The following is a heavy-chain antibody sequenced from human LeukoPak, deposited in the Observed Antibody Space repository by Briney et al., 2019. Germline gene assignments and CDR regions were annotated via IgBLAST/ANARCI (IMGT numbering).Heavy chain of an antibody. D-gene: IGHD6-6*01. CDR2: INHSGST. J-gene: IGHJ4*02. Sequence: SETLSLTCAAYGGSFSGYYWSWIRQPPGKGLEWIGEINHSGSTNYNPSLKSRVTISVDTSKNQFSLKLSSVTAADTAVYYCARHAIAARPIDYWGQGTLVTVSS. CDR3: ARHAIAARPIDY. V-gene: IGHV4-34*01. CDR1: GGSFSGYY.